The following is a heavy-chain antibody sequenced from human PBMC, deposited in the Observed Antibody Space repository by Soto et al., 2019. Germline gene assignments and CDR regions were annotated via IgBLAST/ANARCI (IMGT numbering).Heavy chain of an antibody. CDR1: GFILSSYW. CDR2: IKPDGSGK. Sequence: EVQLVESGGDFVQPGGSLRLSCVASGFILSSYWMSWVRQAPGKGLEWVANIKPDGSGKYYVDSVKGRFTISRDNAKNSLYLQMNSLRAEVTAVYYCASNIFYDFWSGYYAFDIWGRGTMVTVSS. D-gene: IGHD3-3*01. J-gene: IGHJ3*02. CDR3: ASNIFYDFWSGYYAFDI. V-gene: IGHV3-7*01.